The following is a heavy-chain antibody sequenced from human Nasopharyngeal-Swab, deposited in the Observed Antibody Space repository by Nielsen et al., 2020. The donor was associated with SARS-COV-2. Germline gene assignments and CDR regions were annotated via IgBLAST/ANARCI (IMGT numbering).Heavy chain of an antibody. CDR3: AKQIVVPAAPYFDY. V-gene: IGHV3-30*18. CDR1: GFTFSSYG. CDR2: ISYDGSNK. J-gene: IGHJ4*02. D-gene: IGHD2-2*01. Sequence: GGSLRLSCAASGFTFSSYGMPWVRQAPGKGLEWVAVISYDGSNKYYADSVKGRFTISRDNSKNTLYLQMNSLRAENTAVYYCAKQIVVPAAPYFDYWGQGTLVTVSS.